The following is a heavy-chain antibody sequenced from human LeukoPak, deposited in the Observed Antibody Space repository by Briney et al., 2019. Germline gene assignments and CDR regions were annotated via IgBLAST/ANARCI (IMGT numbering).Heavy chain of an antibody. Sequence: GGSLRLSCAASGFTFSSYSMNWVRQAPGKGLEWVSSISSSSSYIYYADSVKGRFTISRDNAKNSLYLQMNSLRAEDTAVYYCARAKRHIAAAFDYWGQGTLVTVSS. CDR3: ARAKRHIAAAFDY. CDR1: GFTFSSYS. CDR2: ISSSSSYI. D-gene: IGHD6-13*01. V-gene: IGHV3-21*04. J-gene: IGHJ4*02.